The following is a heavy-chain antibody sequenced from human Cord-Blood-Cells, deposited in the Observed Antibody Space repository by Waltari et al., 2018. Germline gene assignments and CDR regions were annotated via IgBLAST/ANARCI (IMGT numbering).Heavy chain of an antibody. Sequence: QVQLVQSGAEVKKPGSSVKVSCKASGGTFSSYAISWVRQAPGQGLEWMGGIIPIVGTANYAQKFQGRFTITANKSTGTAYMELSILRSEDTAVYYCARQTQYSGYDLGLYWGQGTLVTVSS. CDR2: IIPIVGTA. J-gene: IGHJ4*02. CDR3: ARQTQYSGYDLGLY. CDR1: GGTFSSYA. D-gene: IGHD5-12*01. V-gene: IGHV1-69*06.